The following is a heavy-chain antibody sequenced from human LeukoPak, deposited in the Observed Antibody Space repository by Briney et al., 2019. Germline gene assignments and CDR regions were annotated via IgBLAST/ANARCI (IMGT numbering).Heavy chain of an antibody. CDR3: ARDCSGGSCYYYGMDV. CDR1: GGSISSGDYY. Sequence: PAETLSLTCTVSGGSISSGDYYWSWIRQPPGKVLVWIGYIYYSGSTYDNPSLKSRVTISVGTAKNQFSLKLSSVTAADTAVYYCARDCSGGSCYYYGMDVWGQATTVTVSS. V-gene: IGHV4-30-4*01. CDR2: IYYSGST. D-gene: IGHD2-15*01. J-gene: IGHJ6*02.